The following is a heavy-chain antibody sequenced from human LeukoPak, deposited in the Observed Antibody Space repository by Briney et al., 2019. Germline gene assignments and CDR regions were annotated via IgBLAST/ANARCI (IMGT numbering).Heavy chain of an antibody. CDR1: GFTFSSFG. D-gene: IGHD1-14*01. CDR2: ISDSSSLT. J-gene: IGHJ4*02. Sequence: GGSLRLSCAASGFTFSSFGMNWVRQAPGKGLEWVSYISDSSSLTYYADSVKGRFTISRDNAKNSLSLQLNSLRDEDTAVYYCARETPEYDWGQGTLVTVSS. V-gene: IGHV3-48*02. CDR3: ARETPEYD.